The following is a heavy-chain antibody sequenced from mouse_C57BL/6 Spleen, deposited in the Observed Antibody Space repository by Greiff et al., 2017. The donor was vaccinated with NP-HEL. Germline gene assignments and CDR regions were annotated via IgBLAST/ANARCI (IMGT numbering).Heavy chain of an antibody. V-gene: IGHV1-15*01. Sequence: QVQLQQSGAELVRPGASVTLSCKASGYTFTDYEMHWVKQTPVHGLEWIGAIDPETGGTAYNQKFKGKATLTADKSSSTAYMELRSLTSEDSAVYYCTWIYYYGSGWFDDWGTGTTVTVSA. CDR3: TWIYYYGSGWFDD. CDR1: GYTFTDYE. CDR2: IDPETGGT. D-gene: IGHD1-1*01. J-gene: IGHJ1*03.